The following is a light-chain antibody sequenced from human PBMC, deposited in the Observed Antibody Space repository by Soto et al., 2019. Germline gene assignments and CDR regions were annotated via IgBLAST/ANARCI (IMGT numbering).Light chain of an antibody. V-gene: IGLV3-25*02. J-gene: IGLJ2*01. CDR2: KDS. CDR3: QSADSSGTYVV. Sequence: YELTQPPSVSGSPGQTARITCSGDALPKQYAYWYQQKPGQAPVLVIYKDSERPSGIPERFSGSSSGTTVTLTISGVQAEDEADYYCQSADSSGTYVVFGGGTKVTVL. CDR1: ALPKQY.